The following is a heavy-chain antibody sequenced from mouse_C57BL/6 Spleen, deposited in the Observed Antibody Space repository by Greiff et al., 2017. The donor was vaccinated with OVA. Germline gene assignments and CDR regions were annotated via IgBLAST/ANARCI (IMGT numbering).Heavy chain of an antibody. D-gene: IGHD2-4*01. J-gene: IGHJ2*01. V-gene: IGHV5-6*01. Sequence: EVMLVESGGDLVKPGGSLKLSCAASGFTFSSYGMSWVRQTPDKRLEWVATISSGGSYTYYPDSVKGRFTISSDNAKNTLYLQMSSLKSEDTAMYYCARQGYDYYFDYWGQGTTLTVSS. CDR1: GFTFSSYG. CDR2: ISSGGSYT. CDR3: ARQGYDYYFDY.